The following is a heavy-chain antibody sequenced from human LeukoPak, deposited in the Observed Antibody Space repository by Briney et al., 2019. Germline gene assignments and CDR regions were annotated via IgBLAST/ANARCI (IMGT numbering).Heavy chain of an antibody. CDR1: GFIFRNYG. Sequence: GGSLRLSCAASGFIFRNYGMHWVRQAPGKGLEWVACIRYDGSKYADSVKGRFTISRDDSNNMAYLQMDSLKNEDTAVYYCARGLEVPAAFVYYYYMDVWGKGTTVTVSS. J-gene: IGHJ6*03. CDR3: ARGLEVPAAFVYYYYMDV. CDR2: IRYDGS. D-gene: IGHD2-2*01. V-gene: IGHV3-30*02.